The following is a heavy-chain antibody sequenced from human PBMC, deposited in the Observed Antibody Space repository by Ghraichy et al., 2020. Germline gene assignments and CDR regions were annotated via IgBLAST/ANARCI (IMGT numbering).Heavy chain of an antibody. CDR3: ARGWQNPQWLVFFDY. J-gene: IGHJ4*02. V-gene: IGHV1-2*02. CDR1: GEAFTGYS. D-gene: IGHD6-19*01. CDR2: INPNSGGT. Sequence: ASVKVSCKASGEAFTGYSMHWVRQAPGQGLEWMGWINPNSGGTHYAQKFQGRVTMTRDTSISTGHMQLSSLTSDDTAVYYCARGWQNPQWLVFFDYWGQGTRVSGS.